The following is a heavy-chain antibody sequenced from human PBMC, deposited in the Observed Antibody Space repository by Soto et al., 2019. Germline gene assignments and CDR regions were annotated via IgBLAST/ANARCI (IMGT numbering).Heavy chain of an antibody. CDR3: ARPDTETHAFDI. CDR2: IYYSGST. D-gene: IGHD3-9*01. Sequence: SETLSLTCTVSGGSISSYYWSWIRQPPGKGLEWIGYIYYSGSTNYNPSLKSRVTISVDTSKNQFSLKLSSVTAADTAVYCCARPDTETHAFDIWGQGTMVTVSS. V-gene: IGHV4-59*08. CDR1: GGSISSYY. J-gene: IGHJ3*02.